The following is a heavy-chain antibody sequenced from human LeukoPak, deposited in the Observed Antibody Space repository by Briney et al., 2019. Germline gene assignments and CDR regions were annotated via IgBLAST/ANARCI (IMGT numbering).Heavy chain of an antibody. CDR1: GFTFSGSA. CDR3: TRRGSIAVAGMGDY. D-gene: IGHD6-19*01. Sequence: GGSLRLSCAASGFTFSGSAMHWVRQASGKGLEWVGRVRSKANSYATAYAASVKGRFTISRDDSKNTAYLQMNSLKTEDTAVYYCTRRGSIAVAGMGDYWGQGTLVTVS. J-gene: IGHJ4*02. CDR2: VRSKANSYAT. V-gene: IGHV3-73*01.